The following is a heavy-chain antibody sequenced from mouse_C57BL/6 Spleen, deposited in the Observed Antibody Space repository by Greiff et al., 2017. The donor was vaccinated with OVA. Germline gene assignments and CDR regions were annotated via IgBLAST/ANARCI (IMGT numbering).Heavy chain of an antibody. Sequence: EVKLMESGPGLVKPSQSLSLTCSVTGYSITSGYYWNWIRQFPGNKLEWMGYISYDGSNNYNPSLKNRISITRDTSKNQFFLKLNSVTTEDTATYYCAREVTTGFDYWGQGTTLTVSS. CDR2: ISYDGSN. J-gene: IGHJ2*01. V-gene: IGHV3-6*01. CDR3: AREVTTGFDY. CDR1: GYSITSGYY. D-gene: IGHD1-1*01.